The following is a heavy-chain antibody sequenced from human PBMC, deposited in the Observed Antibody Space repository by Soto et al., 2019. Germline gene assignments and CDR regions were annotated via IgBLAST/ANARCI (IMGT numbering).Heavy chain of an antibody. CDR1: GGTFSSYA. CDR2: IIPIFGTA. V-gene: IGHV1-69*01. Sequence: QVQLVQSGAEVKKPGSSVKLSCKASGGTFSSYAISWVRQAPGQGLEWMGGIIPIFGTANYAQKLQGRVTITVDESTSTAYMELSSLRSEDTAVYYCAVRSGSYRTGVDDYYVGMDVWGQGTTVTLSS. J-gene: IGHJ6*02. D-gene: IGHD1-26*01. CDR3: AVRSGSYRTGVDDYYVGMDV.